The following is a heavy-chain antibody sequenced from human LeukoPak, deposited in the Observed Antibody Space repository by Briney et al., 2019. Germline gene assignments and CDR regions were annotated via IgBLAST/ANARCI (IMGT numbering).Heavy chain of an antibody. J-gene: IGHJ1*01. CDR1: GFTFSSYG. Sequence: GGSLRLSCAASGFTFSSYGMSWVRQAPGKGLEWVSVIYNADTTYYADSVKGRFTISRDNSKNTLYLQMNSLRAEDTAVYYCARDSRHSSSWYGYFQHWGQGTLVTVSS. D-gene: IGHD6-13*01. V-gene: IGHV3-66*02. CDR2: IYNADTT. CDR3: ARDSRHSSSWYGYFQH.